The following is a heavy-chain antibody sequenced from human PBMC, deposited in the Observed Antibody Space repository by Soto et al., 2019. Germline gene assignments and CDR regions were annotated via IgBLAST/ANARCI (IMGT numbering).Heavy chain of an antibody. D-gene: IGHD5-12*01. V-gene: IGHV3-11*06. CDR3: ARDRDGYDRLYYYHGMDV. CDR1: GFTFSDYY. Sequence: GGSLRLSCAASGFTFSDYYMSWIRQAPGKGLEYISYISSGSGSTNYADSVKGRFTISRDNAKNSLYLQMSSLRAEDTAVYYCARDRDGYDRLYYYHGMDVWGQGTTVTVS. J-gene: IGHJ6*02. CDR2: ISSGSGST.